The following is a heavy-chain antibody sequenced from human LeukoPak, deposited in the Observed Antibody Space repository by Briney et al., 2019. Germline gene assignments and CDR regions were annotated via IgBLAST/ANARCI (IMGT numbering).Heavy chain of an antibody. J-gene: IGHJ4*02. V-gene: IGHV3-7*04. CDR2: IKQDGTEK. D-gene: IGHD6-6*01. CDR3: ARDVRPDY. Sequence: GGSLRLSCAAPGFSFRSYWMSWVRQAREEGLEWVANIKQDGTEKYYMDSVKGRFSISRDNAKNSLYLQMNALRAEDTAVYYCARDVRPDYWGQGTLVTVST. CDR1: GFSFRSYW.